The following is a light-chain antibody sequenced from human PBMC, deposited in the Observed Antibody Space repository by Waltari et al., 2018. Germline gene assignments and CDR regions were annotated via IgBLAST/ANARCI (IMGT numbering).Light chain of an antibody. V-gene: IGKV3-11*01. Sequence: EVVLTQSPATLSLSPGERATLSCRASQGISTDLGWYQQKVGQPPRLLIYDASNRASGVPARFSGSGSGTDFTLTIGSLEPEDFAVYYCQQRSRWPLTFGGGTKVEIK. J-gene: IGKJ4*01. CDR3: QQRSRWPLT. CDR1: QGISTD. CDR2: DAS.